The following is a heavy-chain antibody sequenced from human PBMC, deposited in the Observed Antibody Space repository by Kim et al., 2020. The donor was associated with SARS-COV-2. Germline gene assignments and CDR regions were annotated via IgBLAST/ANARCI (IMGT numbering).Heavy chain of an antibody. V-gene: IGHV5-51*01. CDR3: ARPGIAVAGTVDAFDI. Sequence: SFQGQVTISADKSISTAYLQWSSLKASDTAMYYCARPGIAVAGTVDAFDIWGQGTMVTVSS. J-gene: IGHJ3*02. D-gene: IGHD6-19*01.